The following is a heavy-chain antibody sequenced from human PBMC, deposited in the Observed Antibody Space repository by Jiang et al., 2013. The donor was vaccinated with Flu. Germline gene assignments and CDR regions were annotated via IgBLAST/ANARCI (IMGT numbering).Heavy chain of an antibody. CDR2: INHSGST. CDR3: ARLIKVGANFDY. CDR1: GGSFSGYY. V-gene: IGHV4-34*01. J-gene: IGHJ4*02. D-gene: IGHD1-26*01. Sequence: LLKPSETLSLTCAVYGGSFSGYYWSWIRQPPGKGLEWIGEINHSGSTNYNPSLKSRVTISVDTSKNQFSLKLSSVTAADTAVYYCARLIKVGANFDYWGQGTLVTVSS.